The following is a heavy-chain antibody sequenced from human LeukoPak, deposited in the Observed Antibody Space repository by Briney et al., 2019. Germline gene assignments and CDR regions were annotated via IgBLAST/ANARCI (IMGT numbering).Heavy chain of an antibody. Sequence: SETLSLTCTVSGGSISSGSYYWSWIRQPAGKGLEWIGRIYTSGSTNYNPSLKSRVTISVDTSKNQFSLKLSSVTAADSAVYYCARDYCGGDCYYYYYYMDVWGKGTTVTVSS. CDR2: IYTSGST. CDR3: ARDYCGGDCYYYYYYMDV. V-gene: IGHV4-61*02. CDR1: GGSISSGSYY. D-gene: IGHD2-21*01. J-gene: IGHJ6*03.